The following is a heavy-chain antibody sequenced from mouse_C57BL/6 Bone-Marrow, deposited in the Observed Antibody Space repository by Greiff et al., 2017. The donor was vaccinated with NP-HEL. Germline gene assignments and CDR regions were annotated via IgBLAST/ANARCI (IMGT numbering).Heavy chain of an antibody. V-gene: IGHV1-82*01. D-gene: IGHD1-1*01. CDR3: ARRNYYYGPFDY. CDR2: IYPGDGDT. Sequence: VQLQQSGPELVKPGASVKISCKASGYAFSSSWMNWVKQRPGKGLEWIGRIYPGDGDTNYNGKFKGKATLTADKSSSTAYMQLSSLTSEDSAVYFCARRNYYYGPFDYWGQGTTLTVSS. CDR1: GYAFSSSW. J-gene: IGHJ2*01.